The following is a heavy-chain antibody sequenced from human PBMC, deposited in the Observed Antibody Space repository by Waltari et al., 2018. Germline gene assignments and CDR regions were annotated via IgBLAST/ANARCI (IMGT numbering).Heavy chain of an antibody. J-gene: IGHJ4*02. CDR1: GFSFSNYW. V-gene: IGHV3-7*01. Sequence: EVEFVESGGDLVQPGGSLRLSCAASGFSFSNYWMNWVGQAPGKGLEGVANIKQDGVENYYRGSVKGRFTISRDNAKNLLYLQMNSLRAEDTAVYYCARGINSPGIDYWGQGNLVTVSS. CDR2: IKQDGVEN. D-gene: IGHD1-26*01. CDR3: ARGINSPGIDY.